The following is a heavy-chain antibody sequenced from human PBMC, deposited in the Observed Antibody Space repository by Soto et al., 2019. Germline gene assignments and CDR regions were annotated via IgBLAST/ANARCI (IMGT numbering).Heavy chain of an antibody. Sequence: QVQLVQSGAEVKKPGSSVKVSCKASGGTFSSYAISWVRQAPGQGLEWMGGIIPIFGTANYAQNFQGRVTISADESTSTAYMELSSLRSEDTALYYCARGRIQLWSPEYYFDYWGQGTLVTVSS. J-gene: IGHJ4*02. CDR2: IIPIFGTA. CDR1: GGTFSSYA. D-gene: IGHD5-18*01. CDR3: ARGRIQLWSPEYYFDY. V-gene: IGHV1-69*01.